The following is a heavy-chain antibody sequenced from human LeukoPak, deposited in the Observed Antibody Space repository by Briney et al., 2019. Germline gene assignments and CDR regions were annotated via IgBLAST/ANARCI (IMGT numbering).Heavy chain of an antibody. CDR1: GGSMSSYY. Sequence: PSETLSLTCTVSGGSMSSYYWNWIRQPAGKGLEWIGRIYTSGSTNYNPSLQSRVTMSVDTSKNQFSLKLSSVTAADTAVYYCARSGSDYFDYWGQGTLVTVSS. D-gene: IGHD1-26*01. V-gene: IGHV4-4*07. CDR2: IYTSGST. CDR3: ARSGSDYFDY. J-gene: IGHJ4*02.